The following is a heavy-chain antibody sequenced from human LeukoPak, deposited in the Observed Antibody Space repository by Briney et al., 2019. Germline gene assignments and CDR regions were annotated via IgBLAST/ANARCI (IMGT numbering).Heavy chain of an antibody. CDR2: IYSDGST. CDR1: GFSVSSNY. Sequence: GGSLRLSCAASGFSVSSNYITWVRQAPGKGLEWVSVIYSDGSTNYADSVKARFTISRDNSKNTVYLQMNRLRVENTALYYCARATLDNWGEGSQGTVSS. CDR3: ARATLDN. V-gene: IGHV3-53*01. J-gene: IGHJ4*02.